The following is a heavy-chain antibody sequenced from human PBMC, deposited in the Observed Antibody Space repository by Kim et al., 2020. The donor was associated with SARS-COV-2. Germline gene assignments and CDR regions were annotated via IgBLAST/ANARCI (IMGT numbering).Heavy chain of an antibody. CDR3: ARGYCSSTSCYPYYFDY. Sequence: TSRITISVDTSKNQFSLKLSSVTAADTAVYYCARGYCSSTSCYPYYFDYWGQGTLVTVSS. D-gene: IGHD2-2*01. V-gene: IGHV4-30-2*05. J-gene: IGHJ4*02.